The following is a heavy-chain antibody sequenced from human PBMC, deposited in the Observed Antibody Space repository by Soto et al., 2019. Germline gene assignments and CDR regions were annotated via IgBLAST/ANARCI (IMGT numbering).Heavy chain of an antibody. V-gene: IGHV6-1*01. Sequence: SQTLSLTCSISGDSVSSNSAAWHWIRQSPSRGLEWLGRTYYRSKWYNDYAVSVKSRITINPDTSKNQFSLQLNSVTPEDTAVYYCARVRYCSGGSCYNNYYYGMDVWGQGTTVTVSS. CDR1: GDSVSSNSAA. D-gene: IGHD2-15*01. CDR3: ARVRYCSGGSCYNNYYYGMDV. J-gene: IGHJ6*02. CDR2: TYYRSKWYN.